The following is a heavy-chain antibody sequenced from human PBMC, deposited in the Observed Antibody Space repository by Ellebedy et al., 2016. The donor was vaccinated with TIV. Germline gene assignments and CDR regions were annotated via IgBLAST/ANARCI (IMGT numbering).Heavy chain of an antibody. Sequence: GESLKISCAASGFIFSRYAMSWVRQAPGKGLEWVLAFMGSGAPTHFADSVKGRFTMSRDSSRSTLFLQMNSLRAEDTAVYFCARNQQPFFGPGTYWSEFWGLGVLVTVAS. D-gene: IGHD3-10*01. V-gene: IGHV3-23*01. CDR3: ARNQQPFFGPGTYWSEF. J-gene: IGHJ4*02. CDR1: GFIFSRYA. CDR2: FMGSGAPT.